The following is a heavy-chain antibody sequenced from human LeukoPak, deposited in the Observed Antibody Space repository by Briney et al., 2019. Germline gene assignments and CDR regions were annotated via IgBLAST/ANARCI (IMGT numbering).Heavy chain of an antibody. J-gene: IGHJ6*02. CDR1: GGSISSYY. CDR2: IYYSGST. V-gene: IGHV4-59*12. CDR3: ARAVGDSYPYYYYYYGMDV. Sequence: PSETLSLTCTVSGGSISSYYWSWIRQPPGKGLEWIGYIYYSGSTNYNPSLKSRVTISVDTSKNQFSLKLSSVTAADTAVYYCARAVGDSYPYYYYYYGMDVWGQGTTVTVSS. D-gene: IGHD2-21*02.